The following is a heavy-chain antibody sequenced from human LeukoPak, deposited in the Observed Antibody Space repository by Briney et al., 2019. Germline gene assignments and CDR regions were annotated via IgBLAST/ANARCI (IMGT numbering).Heavy chain of an antibody. CDR2: MNPNSGNT. D-gene: IGHD3-22*01. CDR1: GYTFTSYD. V-gene: IGHV1-8*03. CDR3: AIYDSSPRDAFDI. Sequence: RASVKVSCKAPGYTFTSYDINWVRQAPGQGLEWMGWMNPNSGNTGYAQKFQGRVTITRNTSISTAYMELSSLRSEDTAVYYCAIYDSSPRDAFDIWGQGTVVTVSS. J-gene: IGHJ3*02.